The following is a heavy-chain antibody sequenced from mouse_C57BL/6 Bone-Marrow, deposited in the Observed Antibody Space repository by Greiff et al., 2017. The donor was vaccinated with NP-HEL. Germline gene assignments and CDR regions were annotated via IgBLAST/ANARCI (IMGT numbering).Heavy chain of an antibody. Sequence: VQLQQSGAELVRPGASVTLSCKASGYTFTDYEMHWVKQTPVHGLEWIGAIDPETGGTAYNQKFKGKAILTADKSSSTAYMELRSLTSEDSAVDYYTSVYYDYVYAMDYWGQGTSLTVSS. J-gene: IGHJ4*01. CDR2: IDPETGGT. V-gene: IGHV1-15*01. D-gene: IGHD2-4*01. CDR1: GYTFTDYE. CDR3: TSVYYDYVYAMDY.